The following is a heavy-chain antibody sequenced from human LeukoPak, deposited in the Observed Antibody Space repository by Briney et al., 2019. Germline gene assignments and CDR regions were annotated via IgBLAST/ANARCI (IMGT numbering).Heavy chain of an antibody. V-gene: IGHV4-59*12. D-gene: IGHD2-15*01. J-gene: IGHJ6*03. CDR2: IYYSGSI. CDR1: GGSISSYY. Sequence: PSETLSLTCTVSGGSISSYYWSWIRQPPGKGLEWIGYIYYSGSINYSPSLKSRVTISVDTSKNQFSLKLSSVTAADTAVYYCARAIGYCSGGSCYSRGGWVHYYYYYMDVWGKGTTVTISS. CDR3: ARAIGYCSGGSCYSRGGWVHYYYYYMDV.